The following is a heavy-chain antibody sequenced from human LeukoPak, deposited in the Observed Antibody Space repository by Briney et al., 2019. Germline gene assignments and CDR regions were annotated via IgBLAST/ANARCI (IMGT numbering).Heavy chain of an antibody. Sequence: GGSLRLSCAASGFTFNNYGMHWVRQAPGKGLEWVAFIRFDGDNEYYADSVKGRFTISRDKSKNTLYLQMNSLRAEDTAMYYCARGKRYSSSWFYNRFDPWGQGTLVTVSS. CDR2: IRFDGDNE. J-gene: IGHJ5*02. D-gene: IGHD6-13*01. CDR3: ARGKRYSSSWFYNRFDP. V-gene: IGHV3-30*02. CDR1: GFTFNNYG.